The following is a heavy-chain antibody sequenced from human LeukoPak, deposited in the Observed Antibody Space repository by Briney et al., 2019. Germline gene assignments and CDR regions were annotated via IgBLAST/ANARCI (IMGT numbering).Heavy chain of an antibody. D-gene: IGHD3-22*01. CDR1: GGSFSGYY. Sequence: PSETLSLTCAVYGGSFSGYYWSWIRQPPGKGLQWIGEINHSGSTNYNPSLKSRVTISVDTSKNQFSLKLSSVTAADTAIYYCARNGDDSSDCYYFDYWGQGTLVTVSS. V-gene: IGHV4-34*01. CDR3: ARNGDDSSDCYYFDY. CDR2: INHSGST. J-gene: IGHJ4*02.